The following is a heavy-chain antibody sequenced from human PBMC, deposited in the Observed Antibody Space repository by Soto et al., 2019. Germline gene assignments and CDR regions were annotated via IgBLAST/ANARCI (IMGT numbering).Heavy chain of an antibody. Sequence: PXATLSLPCPLSGYSISSGYYCCWSQQPPGKGMEWSGSIYHSGSTYYDPSLKSRVTISVDTSKNQFSQKLSSVTAADTAVYYCARDDEKNCSSTSWSAGDYYCYGMDVWGHGTMVTVSS. J-gene: IGHJ6*02. D-gene: IGHD2-2*01. CDR3: ARDDEKNCSSTSWSAGDYYCYGMDV. CDR1: GYSISSGYY. V-gene: IGHV4-38-2*02. CDR2: IYHSGST.